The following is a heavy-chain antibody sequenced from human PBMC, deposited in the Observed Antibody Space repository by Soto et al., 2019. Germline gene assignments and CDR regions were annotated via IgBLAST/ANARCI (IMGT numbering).Heavy chain of an antibody. D-gene: IGHD3-22*01. J-gene: IGHJ3*02. CDR3: AISYYYDSSGYWGEPMPMGGFAFDI. CDR2: IYYSGST. V-gene: IGHV4-31*03. Sequence: SETLSLTCTVSGGSISSGGYYWSWIRQDPGKGLEWIGYIYYSGSTYYNPSLKSRVTISVDTSKNQFSLKLSSVTAADTAVYYCAISYYYDSSGYWGEPMPMGGFAFDIWGQGTMVTVSS. CDR1: GGSISSGGYY.